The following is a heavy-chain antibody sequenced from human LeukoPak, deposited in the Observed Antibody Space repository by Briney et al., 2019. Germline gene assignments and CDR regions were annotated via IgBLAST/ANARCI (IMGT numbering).Heavy chain of an antibody. Sequence: SGPAVVKPTETLTLTCTFPGFSVTTRGMYMTWVRQPPGKALEWLARIDWDDDTYYSTSLKTRLTISKDASKNQVVLTLTNVDPVDTGTYYCARTLRPGGWHDALEIWGPGTTVTVSS. V-gene: IGHV2-70*11. CDR1: GFSVTTRGMY. CDR3: ARTLRPGGWHDALEI. J-gene: IGHJ3*02. CDR2: IDWDDDT. D-gene: IGHD6-19*01.